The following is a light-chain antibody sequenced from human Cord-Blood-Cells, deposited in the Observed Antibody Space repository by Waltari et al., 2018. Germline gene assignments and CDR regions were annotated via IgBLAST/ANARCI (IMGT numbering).Light chain of an antibody. CDR2: AAT. CDR1: QGISSY. V-gene: IGKV1-8*01. J-gene: IGKJ3*01. CDR3: QQYYSYPVT. Sequence: AIRMTQSPSSLSASTGDRVTITCRASQGISSYLAWYQQKPGKAPKLLIYAATTLQSGVTARFSGSGSGTDFTLTISCLQSEEFATYYCQQYYSYPVTFGPGTKVDIK.